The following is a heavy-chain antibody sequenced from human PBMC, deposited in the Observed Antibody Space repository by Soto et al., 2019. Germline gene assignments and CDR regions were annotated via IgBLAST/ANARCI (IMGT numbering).Heavy chain of an antibody. Sequence: GGSLRLSCAVSGFTFSSYDMHWVRQASGKGLEWVSVIGTAGDTYYSGSVKGRFTISRDSLTTSLYLQMNSLRAGDTAVYYCVRDTTGFGYFDSWGQGTLVTVSS. CDR2: IGTAGDT. D-gene: IGHD1-1*01. CDR3: VRDTTGFGYFDS. J-gene: IGHJ4*02. V-gene: IGHV3-13*01. CDR1: GFTFSSYD.